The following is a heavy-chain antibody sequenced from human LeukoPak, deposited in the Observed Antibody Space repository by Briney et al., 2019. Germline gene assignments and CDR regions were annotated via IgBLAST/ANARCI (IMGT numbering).Heavy chain of an antibody. D-gene: IGHD2-15*01. J-gene: IGHJ4*02. CDR3: ARSGGGVRSCVY. CDR2: IYYSGST. CDR1: GGSISSGGYY. V-gene: IGHV4-31*03. Sequence: SETLSLTCTVSGGSISSGGYYWSWIRQHPGKGLEWIGYIYYSGSTYYNPSLKSRVTISVDTSKNQFSLKLSSVTAADTAVYYCARSGGGVRSCVYWGQGTLVTVSS.